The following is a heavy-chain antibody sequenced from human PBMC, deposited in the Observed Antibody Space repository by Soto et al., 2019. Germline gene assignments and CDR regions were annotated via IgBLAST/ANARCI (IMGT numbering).Heavy chain of an antibody. J-gene: IGHJ4*02. D-gene: IGHD5-18*01. Sequence: QVQLQESGPGLVKPSQTLSLTCTVSGGSINSGGYCWSWIRQHPGKGLDWIGCISYGGSTSYNPSRXSXXTISVGTSKNQFSLKLTSVTAAATAVYYCSRGILVWGQGALITVSS. CDR3: SRGILV. V-gene: IGHV4-31*03. CDR2: ISYGGST. CDR1: GGSINSGGYC.